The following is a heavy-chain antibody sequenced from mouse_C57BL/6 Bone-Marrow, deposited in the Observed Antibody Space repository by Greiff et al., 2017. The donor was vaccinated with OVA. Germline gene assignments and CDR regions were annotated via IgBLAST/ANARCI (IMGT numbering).Heavy chain of an antibody. CDR3: TRGGYYEYFDV. Sequence: DVMLVESGEGLVKPGGSLKLSCAASGFTFSSYAMSWVRQTPEKRLEWVAYISSGGDYIYYADTVKGRFTISRDNARNTLYLQMSSLKSDDTAMYYCTRGGYYEYFDVWGTGTTVTVSS. CDR1: GFTFSSYA. V-gene: IGHV5-9-1*02. D-gene: IGHD1-1*01. J-gene: IGHJ1*03. CDR2: ISSGGDYI.